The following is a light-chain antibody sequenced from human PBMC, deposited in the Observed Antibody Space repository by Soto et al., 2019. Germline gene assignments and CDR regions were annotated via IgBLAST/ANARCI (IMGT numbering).Light chain of an antibody. CDR1: SSNIGSNT. CDR2: SNN. J-gene: IGLJ2*01. Sequence: QSVLTQPPSASGTPGQRVTISCSGSSSNIGSNTVNWYQQLPGTAPKLLIYSNNQRPSGVPDRFSGSKSGTSASLAISGRQSEDEADYYCESWDDGLNDRVFGGGNKLAVL. V-gene: IGLV1-44*01. CDR3: ESWDDGLNDRV.